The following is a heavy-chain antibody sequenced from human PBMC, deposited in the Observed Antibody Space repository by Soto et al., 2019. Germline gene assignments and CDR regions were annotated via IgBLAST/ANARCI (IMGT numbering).Heavy chain of an antibody. J-gene: IGHJ3*01. CDR1: RGTFSSYA. D-gene: IGHD2-21*02. CDR3: ARAQYCGGDCYSGVRR. Sequence: ASVKLSCKASRGTFSSYAISWVRQAPGQGLEWMGGIIPIFGTANYAQKFQGRVTITADESTSTAYMELSSLRSEDTAVYYCARAQYCGGDCYSGVRRWGQGTMVTVSS. CDR2: IIPIFGTA. V-gene: IGHV1-69*13.